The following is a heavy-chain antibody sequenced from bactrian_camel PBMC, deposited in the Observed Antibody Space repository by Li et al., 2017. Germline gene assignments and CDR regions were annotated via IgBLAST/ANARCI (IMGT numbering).Heavy chain of an antibody. CDR1: GATQDIGC. D-gene: IGHD3*01. Sequence: HVQLVESGGGSVQAGGSLRLSCVASGATQDIGCMGWFRQVPGLEREGIGSIDSDGITTYADSLKGRFTISQDTAKKTLYLQMNSLKPEDTAMYFCATLSCRRALSAMVRLHDQWGRGTQVTVS. CDR3: ATLSCRRALSAMVRLHDQ. J-gene: IGHJ4*01. V-gene: IGHV3S63*01. CDR2: SIDSDGIT.